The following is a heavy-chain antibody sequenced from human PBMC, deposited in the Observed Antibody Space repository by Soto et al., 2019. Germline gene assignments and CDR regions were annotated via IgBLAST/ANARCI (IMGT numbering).Heavy chain of an antibody. CDR1: GYTFTSYY. CDR2: INPSGGST. D-gene: IGHD2-2*01. J-gene: IGHJ5*02. V-gene: IGHV1-46*03. CDR3: ARDFLVVPAARSHVWFDP. Sequence: ASVKVSCKASGYTFTSYYMHWVRRAPGQGLEWMGIINPSGGSTSYAQKFQGRVTMTRDTSTSTVYMELSSLRSEDTAVYYCARDFLVVPAARSHVWFDPWGQGTLVTVSS.